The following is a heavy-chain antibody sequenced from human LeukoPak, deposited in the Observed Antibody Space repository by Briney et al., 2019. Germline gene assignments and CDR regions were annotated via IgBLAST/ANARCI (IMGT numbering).Heavy chain of an antibody. CDR1: GFTFSRYA. CDR2: CNTDSSDI. Sequence: GGSLRLSCAASGFTFSRYAMNWMRQAPGKGLEWVSYCNTDSSDIHYADSVKGRFTISRDNARNTLYLRLSSLRAEDSGVYYCARDTFQPGLIDSWGQGTLVTVSS. D-gene: IGHD2-2*01. J-gene: IGHJ4*02. CDR3: ARDTFQPGLIDS. V-gene: IGHV3-21*05.